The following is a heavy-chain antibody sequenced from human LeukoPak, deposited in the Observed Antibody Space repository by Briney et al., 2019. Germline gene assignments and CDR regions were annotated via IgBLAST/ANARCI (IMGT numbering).Heavy chain of an antibody. Sequence: SETLSLTCTVSGGSISTYYWSWIRQPPGKGLEWIGHIYYSGSTNYNPSLKSRVTIAVDTSKNHFSLKLSSVTAADTAVYYCTRIYDSSGYTTFGYWGRGTLVTVSS. CDR1: GGSISTYY. CDR2: IYYSGST. D-gene: IGHD3-22*01. J-gene: IGHJ4*02. V-gene: IGHV4-59*01. CDR3: TRIYDSSGYTTFGY.